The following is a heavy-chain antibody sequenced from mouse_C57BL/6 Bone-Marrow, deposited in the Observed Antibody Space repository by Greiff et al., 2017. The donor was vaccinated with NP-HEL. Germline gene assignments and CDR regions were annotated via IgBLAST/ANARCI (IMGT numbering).Heavy chain of an antibody. CDR2: INPSSGYT. CDR3: ARWWLWYFDV. D-gene: IGHD1-1*02. CDR1: GYTFTSYT. J-gene: IGHJ1*03. V-gene: IGHV1-4*01. Sequence: VKLQQSGAELARPGASVKMSCKASGYTFTSYTMHWVKQRPGQGLEWIGYINPSSGYTKYNQKFKDKATLTADKSSSTAYMQLSSLTSEDSAVYYCARWWLWYFDVWGTGTTVTVSS.